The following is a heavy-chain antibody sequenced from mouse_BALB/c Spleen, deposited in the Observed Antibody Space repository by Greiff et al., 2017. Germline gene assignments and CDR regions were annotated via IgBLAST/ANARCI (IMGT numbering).Heavy chain of an antibody. D-gene: IGHD2-4*01. CDR2: IYPGNSDT. CDR3: TRWGDYYDYDVNAY. CDR1: GYSFTSYW. V-gene: IGHV1-5*01. J-gene: IGHJ3*01. Sequence: VQLQQSGTVLARPGASVKMSCEASGYSFTSYWMHWVKQRPGQGLEWIGAIYPGNSDTSYNQKFKGKAKLTAVTSASTAYMELSSLTNEDSAVYYCTRWGDYYDYDVNAYWGQGTLVTVSA.